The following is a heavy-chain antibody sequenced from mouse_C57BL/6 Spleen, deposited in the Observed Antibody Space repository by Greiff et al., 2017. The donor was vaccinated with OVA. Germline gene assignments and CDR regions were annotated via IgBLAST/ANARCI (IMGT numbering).Heavy chain of an antibody. J-gene: IGHJ3*01. CDR3: ARGEVAGYAWFAY. CDR2: INPYHGGT. V-gene: IGHV1-19*01. CDR1: GYTFTDYY. D-gene: IGHD2-2*01. Sequence: VHVKQSGPVLVKPGASVKMSCKASGYTFTDYYMNWVKQSHGKSLEWIGVINPYHGGTSYNQKFKGKATLTVDKSSSTAYMELNSLTSEDSAVYYCARGEVAGYAWFAYWGQGTLVTVSA.